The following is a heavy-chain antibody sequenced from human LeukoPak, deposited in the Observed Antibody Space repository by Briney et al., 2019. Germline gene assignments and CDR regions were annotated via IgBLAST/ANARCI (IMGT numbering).Heavy chain of an antibody. CDR1: GFTFSGFW. CDR3: ARRLRVHY. V-gene: IGHV3-7*01. Sequence: PGGSLRLSCAASGFTFSGFWMSWVRQAPTKGLEWVANIKQDGREKYYVDSVKGRFTISRDNAKNSLYLEMNSLRDENTAVYYCARRLRVHYWGQGPLVTVPS. D-gene: IGHD2-21*02. J-gene: IGHJ4*02. CDR2: IKQDGREK.